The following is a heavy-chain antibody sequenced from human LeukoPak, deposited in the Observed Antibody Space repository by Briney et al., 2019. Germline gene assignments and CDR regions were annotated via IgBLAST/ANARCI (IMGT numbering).Heavy chain of an antibody. CDR3: ARLNGTGYSSGWYDDWFDP. CDR1: GGSISSYY. D-gene: IGHD6-19*01. Sequence: PSETLSLTCTVSGGSISSYYWSWIRQPPGKGLEWIGYIYYSGSTNYNPSLKSRVTISVDTSKNQFSLKLSSVTAAGTAVYYCARLNGTGYSSGWYDDWFDPWGQGTLVTVSS. V-gene: IGHV4-59*08. J-gene: IGHJ5*02. CDR2: IYYSGST.